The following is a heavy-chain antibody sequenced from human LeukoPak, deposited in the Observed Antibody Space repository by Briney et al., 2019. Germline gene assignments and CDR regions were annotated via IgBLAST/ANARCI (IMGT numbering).Heavy chain of an antibody. CDR3: AKDRILANFAGGFDY. J-gene: IGHJ4*02. Sequence: GGSLRLSCVVSGFTFSSYAMNWVRQAPGKGLEWVSGIGPSGDSTFYADSVKGRFTISRDNSKNTLYFQLHSLRAEDTALYYCAKDRILANFAGGFDYWGQGTPVTVSS. D-gene: IGHD1-26*01. V-gene: IGHV3-23*01. CDR2: IGPSGDST. CDR1: GFTFSSYA.